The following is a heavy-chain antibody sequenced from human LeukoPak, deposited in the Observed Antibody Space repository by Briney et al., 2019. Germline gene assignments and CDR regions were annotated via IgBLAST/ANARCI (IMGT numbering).Heavy chain of an antibody. CDR1: GFTFTSSA. D-gene: IGHD6-13*01. J-gene: IGHJ4*02. Sequence: TSVKVSCKASGFTFTSSAMQWVRQARGQRLEWIGWIVVGSGNTNYAQKFQGRVTITRDMSTSTAYMELSSLRSEDTAVYYCAAASNGVSSSLDYWGQGTLVTVSS. CDR2: IVVGSGNT. V-gene: IGHV1-58*02. CDR3: AAASNGVSSSLDY.